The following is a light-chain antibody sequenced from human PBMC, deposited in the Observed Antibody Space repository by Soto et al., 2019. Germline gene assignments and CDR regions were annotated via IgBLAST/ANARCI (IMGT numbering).Light chain of an antibody. CDR1: SSEVGGYNY. Sequence: SALTQPASVSGSPGQSITISCTGTSSEVGGYNYVSWYQQHPGKAPKLIIYQVTKRPSGASKRFSGSKSGNTASLTISGLQAEDEADYYCTSYTCCSTPYGFGTGTKV. CDR3: TSYTCCSTPYG. J-gene: IGLJ1*01. CDR2: QVT. V-gene: IGLV2-14*01.